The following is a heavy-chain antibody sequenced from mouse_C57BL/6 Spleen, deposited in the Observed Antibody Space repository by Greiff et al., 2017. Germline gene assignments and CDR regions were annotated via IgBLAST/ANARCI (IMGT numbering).Heavy chain of an antibody. V-gene: IGHV1-53*01. Sequence: QVQLQQPGTELVKPGASVKLSCKASGYTFTSYWMDWVKQRPGQGLEWIGNINPNNGGTNYNEKFKGKATLTVDKSSSTAYMQLRSLTSEDAAVYYCARCTGAFAYWGQGTLVTVSA. CDR2: INPNNGGT. D-gene: IGHD4-1*01. CDR3: ARCTGAFAY. CDR1: GYTFTSYW. J-gene: IGHJ3*01.